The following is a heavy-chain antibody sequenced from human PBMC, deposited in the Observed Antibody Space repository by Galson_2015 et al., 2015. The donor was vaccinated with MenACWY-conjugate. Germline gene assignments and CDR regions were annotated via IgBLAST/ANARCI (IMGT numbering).Heavy chain of an antibody. V-gene: IGHV1-18*01. CDR2: INPYNNHT. J-gene: IGHJ4*02. Sequence: SVKVSCKASGYSFTNYGINWVRQAPGQGLEWIAWINPYNNHTNYAQKVRGRVAMTTDTSTGTAYMELRSLTSDDTAIYYCARDEGGLRLSFFDFWGQGARSPSP. CDR3: ARDEGGLRLSFFDF. CDR1: GYSFTNYG. D-gene: IGHD2/OR15-2a*01.